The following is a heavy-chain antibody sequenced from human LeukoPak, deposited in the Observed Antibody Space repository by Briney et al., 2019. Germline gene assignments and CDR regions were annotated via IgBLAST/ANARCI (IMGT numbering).Heavy chain of an antibody. CDR2: ISAYNGNT. J-gene: IGHJ5*02. CDR3: ARGTGVVPAAIRDYNWFDP. D-gene: IGHD2-2*02. V-gene: IGHV1-18*03. Sequence: GASVKVSCKASGYTFTSYGISWVRQAPGQGLEWMGWISAYNGNTNYAQKLQGRVTMTTDTSTSTAYMELRSLRSDDMAVYYCARGTGVVPAAIRDYNWFDPWGQGTLVTVSS. CDR1: GYTFTSYG.